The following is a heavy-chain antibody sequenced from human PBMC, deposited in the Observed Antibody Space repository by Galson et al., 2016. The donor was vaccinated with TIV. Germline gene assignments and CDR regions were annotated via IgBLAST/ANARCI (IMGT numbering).Heavy chain of an antibody. CDR1: GDSASSNSAA. CDR3: ARATPSVFGIIMTLDS. J-gene: IGHJ4*02. D-gene: IGHD3-16*01. Sequence: CAISGDSASSNSAAWNWLRQSPSRGLEWLGRTFYRSKWYNDYAPSVKSRITINPDTSKNQFSLQLNSVTPEDTAVYYCARATPSVFGIIMTLDSWGQGTLVPVSS. V-gene: IGHV6-1*01. CDR2: TFYRSKWYN.